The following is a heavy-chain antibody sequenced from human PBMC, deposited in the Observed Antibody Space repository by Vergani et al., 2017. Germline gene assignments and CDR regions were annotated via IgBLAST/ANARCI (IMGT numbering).Heavy chain of an antibody. CDR2: IWYDGSNK. CDR1: GFTFSSYG. D-gene: IGHD3-9*01. Sequence: QVQLVESGGGVVQPGRSLRLSCAASGFTFSSYGMHWVRQAPGKGLEWVAVIWYDGSNKYYADSVKGRFTISRDNSKNTLYLQMNSLRAEYTAVYYCARESSLTGYYKWGYYYYGMDVWGQGTTVTVSS. V-gene: IGHV3-33*01. CDR3: ARESSLTGYYKWGYYYYGMDV. J-gene: IGHJ6*02.